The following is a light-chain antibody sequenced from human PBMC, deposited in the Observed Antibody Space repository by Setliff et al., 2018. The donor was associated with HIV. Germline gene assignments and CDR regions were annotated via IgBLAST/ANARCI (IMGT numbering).Light chain of an antibody. CDR3: CSNTGSNTYV. Sequence: SVLTQPASVSGSPGQSITISCTGTSSDIGRYNLVSWYQQYPGKAPKLMIYQATKRPSGVSNRFSGSKSGNTASLTISGPQAEDEADYYCCSNTGSNTYVIGSGTKVTVL. CDR2: QAT. J-gene: IGLJ1*01. CDR1: SSDIGRYNL. V-gene: IGLV2-23*01.